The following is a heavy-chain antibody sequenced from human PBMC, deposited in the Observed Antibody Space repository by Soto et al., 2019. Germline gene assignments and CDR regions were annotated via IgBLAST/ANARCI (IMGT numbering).Heavy chain of an antibody. J-gene: IGHJ5*02. Sequence: PSETLSLSRAVSGGSINGSNWGWWVRQTPGKGLEWIGEIYHSGSTNYNPSLKSRVTISVDKSKNQFSLKLRSVTDADTAVYYCAMGLMDELELRSTNWFDPWRQGTLVTVSS. CDR1: GGSINGSNW. V-gene: IGHV4-4*02. CDR3: AMGLMDELELRSTNWFDP. D-gene: IGHD1-7*01. CDR2: IYHSGST.